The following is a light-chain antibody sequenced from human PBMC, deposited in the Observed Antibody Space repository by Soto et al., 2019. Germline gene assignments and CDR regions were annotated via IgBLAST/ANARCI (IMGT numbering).Light chain of an antibody. V-gene: IGKV3-15*01. CDR3: QQYNNWPGT. CDR2: DAS. CDR1: QSVSHN. Sequence: EIVMTHSPATLSVSPGERATLSCRASQSVSHNLIWYQQKPGQAPRLLIYDASTRATGIPARFSGSGSATEFTLSISSLQSEDFAVYYCQQYNNWPGTFGQGTKVAIK. J-gene: IGKJ1*01.